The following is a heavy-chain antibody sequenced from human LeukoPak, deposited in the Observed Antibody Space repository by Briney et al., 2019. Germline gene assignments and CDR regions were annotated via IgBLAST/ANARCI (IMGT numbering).Heavy chain of an antibody. D-gene: IGHD3-10*01. J-gene: IGHJ4*02. CDR1: GYTFTSYY. CDR3: ARDQFYRPYRGEAISFDY. Sequence: ASVKVSCKASGYTFTSYYIHWVRQAPGQGLEWMGIINPSGGSTSYAQKFQGRVTMTRDTSTSTVYMELSSLRSDDTAVYYCARDQFYRPYRGEAISFDYWGQGTLVTVSS. CDR2: INPSGGST. V-gene: IGHV1-46*01.